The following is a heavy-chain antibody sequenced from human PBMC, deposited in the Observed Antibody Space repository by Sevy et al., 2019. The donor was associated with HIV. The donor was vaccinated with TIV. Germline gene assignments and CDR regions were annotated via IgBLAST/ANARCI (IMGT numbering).Heavy chain of an antibody. D-gene: IGHD6-13*01. Sequence: GGSLRLSCAASGFTFSSYAMHWVRQAPGKGLEWVAVLSYDGSNKYYADSVKGRFTISRDNSKNTLYLQMNSLRAEDTAVYYCAREESSSSWYGAFDIWGQGTMVTVSS. J-gene: IGHJ3*02. CDR3: AREESSSSWYGAFDI. CDR1: GFTFSSYA. V-gene: IGHV3-30-3*01. CDR2: LSYDGSNK.